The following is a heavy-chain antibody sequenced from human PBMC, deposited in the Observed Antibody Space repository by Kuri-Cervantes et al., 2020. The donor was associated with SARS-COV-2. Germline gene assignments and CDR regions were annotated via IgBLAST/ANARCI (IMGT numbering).Heavy chain of an antibody. D-gene: IGHD3-3*01. Sequence: GGSLRLSCAASGFTSSSYSMNWVRQAPGKGLEWVSSISSSSSYIYYADSVKGRFTISRDNAKNSLYLQMNSLRAEDTAVYYCAKPRGLYDFWSGNYFDYWGQGTLVTVSS. V-gene: IGHV3-21*04. J-gene: IGHJ4*02. CDR3: AKPRGLYDFWSGNYFDY. CDR1: GFTSSSYS. CDR2: ISSSSSYI.